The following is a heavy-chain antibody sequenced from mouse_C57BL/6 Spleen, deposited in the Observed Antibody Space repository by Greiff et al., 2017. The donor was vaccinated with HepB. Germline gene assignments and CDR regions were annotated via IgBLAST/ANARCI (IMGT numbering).Heavy chain of an antibody. J-gene: IGHJ4*01. CDR2: IDPSDSYT. Sequence: VQLQQPGAELVMPGASVKLSCKASGYTFTSYWMHWVKQRPGQGLEWIGEIDPSDSYTNYNQKFKGKSTLTVDKSSSTAYMKLSSLTSEDSAVYYCARYRGYDGYAMDYWGQGTSVTVSS. CDR1: GYTFTSYW. V-gene: IGHV1-69*01. D-gene: IGHD2-2*01. CDR3: ARYRGYDGYAMDY.